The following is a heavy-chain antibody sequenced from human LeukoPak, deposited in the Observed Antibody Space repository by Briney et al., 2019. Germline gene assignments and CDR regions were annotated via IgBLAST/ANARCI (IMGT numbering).Heavy chain of an antibody. V-gene: IGHV1-69*05. CDR3: ARVRSPYYYDSSGYYFQAFDI. CDR2: IISIFGTA. Sequence: SVKVSCTASGVTFSSYAISWVRPAPGQGLEWMGGIISIFGTANYAQNFQGRVTITTDESTSTAYMEMNSLRSEDTAVYYCARVRSPYYYDSSGYYFQAFDIWGQGTMVTVSS. D-gene: IGHD3-22*01. CDR1: GVTFSSYA. J-gene: IGHJ3*02.